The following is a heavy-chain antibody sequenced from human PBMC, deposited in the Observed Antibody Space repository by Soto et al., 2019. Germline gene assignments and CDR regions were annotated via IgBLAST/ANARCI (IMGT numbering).Heavy chain of an antibody. CDR2: IYYSGST. Sequence: QVQLQESGPGLVKPSQTLSLTCTVSGGSISSGDYYWSWIRQPPGKGLEWIGYIYYSGSTYYNPSLKIRVTISVDASKNQFSLKLSSVTAADTAVYYCARDTFGGVIALTWGQGTLVTVSS. CDR3: ARDTFGGVIALT. D-gene: IGHD3-16*01. V-gene: IGHV4-30-4*01. CDR1: GGSISSGDYY. J-gene: IGHJ5*02.